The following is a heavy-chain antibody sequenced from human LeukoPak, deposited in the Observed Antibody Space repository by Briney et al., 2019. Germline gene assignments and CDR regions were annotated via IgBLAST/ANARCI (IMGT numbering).Heavy chain of an antibody. CDR2: ISGSGGST. J-gene: IGHJ4*02. CDR3: AKGRYGSGSYDIQFDY. D-gene: IGHD3-10*01. Sequence: PGGSLRLSCAASGFTFSSYVMSWVRQAPEKGLEWVSSISGSGGSTYHADSVKGRFTISRDNSKSTLYLQMNSLRAEDTAVYYCAKGRYGSGSYDIQFDYWGQGTLVTVSS. CDR1: GFTFSSYV. V-gene: IGHV3-23*01.